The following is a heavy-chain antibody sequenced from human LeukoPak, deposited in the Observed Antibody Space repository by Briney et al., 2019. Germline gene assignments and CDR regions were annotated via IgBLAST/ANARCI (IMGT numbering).Heavy chain of an antibody. CDR3: TRGPLRGWLWTFDY. D-gene: IGHD5-12*01. CDR1: GYTFTSYD. CDR2: MNPNSGNT. V-gene: IGHV1-8*01. Sequence: ASVKVSCKAFGYTFTSYDINWVRQATGQGLEWLGWMNPNSGNTGYAQKFQGRITMTRNTSISTAYMELSSLRSEDTAVYYCTRGPLRGWLWTFDYWGQGTLVTVSS. J-gene: IGHJ4*02.